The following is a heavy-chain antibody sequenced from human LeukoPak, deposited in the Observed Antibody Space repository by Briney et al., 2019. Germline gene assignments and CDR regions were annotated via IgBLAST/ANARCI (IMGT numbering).Heavy chain of an antibody. CDR2: IYPGDSDT. CDR1: XXX. D-gene: IGHD2-15*01. J-gene: IGHJ4*02. CDR3: ARGYCSGGSCYHLDY. V-gene: IGHV5-51*01. Sequence: XXXIGWVRQMPGKGLEWMGIIYPGDSDTRYSPSFQGQVTISADKSISTAYLQWSSLKASDTAMYYCARGYCSGGSCYHLDYWSQGTLVTVSS.